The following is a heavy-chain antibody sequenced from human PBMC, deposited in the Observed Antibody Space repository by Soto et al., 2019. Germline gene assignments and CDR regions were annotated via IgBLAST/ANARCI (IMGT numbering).Heavy chain of an antibody. CDR1: GYTFIRNG. CDR2: ISAYNGNT. D-gene: IGHD3-10*01. V-gene: IGHV1-18*01. J-gene: IGHJ6*02. Sequence: VQLVQSGAEVQKPGASVKVSCKASGYTFIRNGISWVRQAPGQGLEWMGWISAYNGNTEYAQKFQGRVTMTTDTSTSTAYMELRNLISDYTAVYYGARDSATLVPGVWGQGTTVTVSS. CDR3: ARDSATLVPGV.